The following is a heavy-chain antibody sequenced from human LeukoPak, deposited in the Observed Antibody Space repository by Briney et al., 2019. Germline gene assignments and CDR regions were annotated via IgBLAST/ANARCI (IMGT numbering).Heavy chain of an antibody. CDR1: GFTFSSYA. D-gene: IGHD6-13*01. Sequence: GSLRLSCAASGFTFSSYAMSWVRQAPGKGLEWVSTISGSDSSTYYADSVKGRFTISRDNSKNTLYLQMNSLRAEDTAVYYCAKLIGADRLNGFHIWGQGTMVTVSS. CDR3: AKLIGADRLNGFHI. J-gene: IGHJ3*02. V-gene: IGHV3-23*01. CDR2: ISGSDSST.